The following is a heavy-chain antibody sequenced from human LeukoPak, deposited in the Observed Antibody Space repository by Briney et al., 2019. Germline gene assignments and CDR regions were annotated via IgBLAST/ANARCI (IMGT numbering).Heavy chain of an antibody. V-gene: IGHV3-11*06. CDR3: TRAGYSSGFDS. CDR2: ITSSSSYT. CDR1: GFTVSDYY. D-gene: IGHD6-19*01. J-gene: IGHJ5*01. Sequence: GGSLRLSCAASGFTVSDYYMSWVRQAPGKGLGWVSYITSSSSYTNYADSVKGRFTISSDKAKNSLYLQMNSLIAEDTAVYFCTRAGYSSGFDSWGQGTLVTVSS.